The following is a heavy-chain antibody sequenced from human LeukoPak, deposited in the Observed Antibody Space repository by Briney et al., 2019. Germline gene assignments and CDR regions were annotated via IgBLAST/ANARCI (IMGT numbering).Heavy chain of an antibody. Sequence: PSETLSLTCILSGGSICPYYWSWIREAAGKGPEWIGRIYTTGTADYNPSLKGRVFLSVDTSKNQFSLKVTSVTAADTAVYYCARDHSSSSWMDSFEIWGPGTKVTVSS. J-gene: IGHJ3*02. CDR2: IYTTGTA. CDR3: ARDHSSSSWMDSFEI. V-gene: IGHV4-4*07. CDR1: GGSICPYY. D-gene: IGHD6-6*01.